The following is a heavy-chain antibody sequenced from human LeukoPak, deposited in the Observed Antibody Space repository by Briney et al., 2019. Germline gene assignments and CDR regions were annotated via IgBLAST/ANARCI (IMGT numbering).Heavy chain of an antibody. Sequence: SETLSLTCTVSGDYIRSYYWSWIRQPPGKGLEWIGYIYYSGSTNYNPSLKSRVTISVDTSKNQFSLRLSSVTAADTAVYYCARVTGYMIEDYFDYWGQGTLVTVSS. CDR2: IYYSGST. V-gene: IGHV4-59*01. CDR3: ARVTGYMIEDYFDY. J-gene: IGHJ4*02. CDR1: GDYIRSYY. D-gene: IGHD3-22*01.